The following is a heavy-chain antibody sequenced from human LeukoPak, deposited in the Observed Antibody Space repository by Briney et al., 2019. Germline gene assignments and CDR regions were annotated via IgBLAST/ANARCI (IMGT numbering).Heavy chain of an antibody. CDR2: IYTSGST. D-gene: IGHD5-18*01. V-gene: IGHV4-4*07. J-gene: IGHJ4*02. CDR3: ARGEGPDTNFDY. Sequence: SETLSLTCTVSGGSISSYYRSWIRQPPGKGLEWIWRIYTSGSTNYNPSLKSRVTMSVVTSKNQFSLKVSSVTSADTAVYYCARGEGPDTNFDYWGQGTLVTVSS. CDR1: GGSISSYY.